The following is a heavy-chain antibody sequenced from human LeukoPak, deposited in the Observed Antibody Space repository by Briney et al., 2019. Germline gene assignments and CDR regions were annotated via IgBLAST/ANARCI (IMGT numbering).Heavy chain of an antibody. V-gene: IGHV3-66*01. CDR3: ARDSDGSGWYYHYYYGMDV. CDR2: IYSGGST. D-gene: IGHD6-19*01. J-gene: IGHJ6*02. Sequence: PGGSLRLSCAASGFTFSSYSMQWVRQAPGKGLEWVSVIYSGGSTYYADSVKGRFTISRDNSKNTLYLQMNSLRAEDTAVYYCARDSDGSGWYYHYYYGMDVWGQGTTVTVSS. CDR1: GFTFSSYS.